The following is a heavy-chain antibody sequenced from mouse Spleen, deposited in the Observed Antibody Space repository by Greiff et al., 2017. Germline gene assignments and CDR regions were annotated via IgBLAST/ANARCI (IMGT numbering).Heavy chain of an antibody. CDR1: GYTFTDYN. Sequence: EVQLQQSGPELVKPGASVKIPCKASGYTFTDYNMDWVKQSHGKSLEWIGDINPNNGGTIYNQKFKGKATLTVDKSSSTAYMELRSLTSEDTAVYYCARSLFYYDYDGVDYWGQGTTLTVSS. J-gene: IGHJ2*01. D-gene: IGHD2-4*01. CDR2: INPNNGGT. CDR3: ARSLFYYDYDGVDY. V-gene: IGHV1-18*01.